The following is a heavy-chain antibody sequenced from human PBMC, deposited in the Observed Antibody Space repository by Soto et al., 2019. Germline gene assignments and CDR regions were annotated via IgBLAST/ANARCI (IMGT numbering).Heavy chain of an antibody. CDR2: IKSKTDGGTT. Sequence: GGSLRLSCAASGFTFSNAWMNWVRQAPGKGLEWVGRIKSKTDGGTTDYAAPVKGRFTISRDDSKNTLYLQMNSLKTEDTAVYYCTTEHYYDILTGYYNPFDFDYWGQGTLVTVSS. CDR1: GFTFSNAW. D-gene: IGHD3-9*01. CDR3: TTEHYYDILTGYYNPFDFDY. V-gene: IGHV3-15*07. J-gene: IGHJ4*02.